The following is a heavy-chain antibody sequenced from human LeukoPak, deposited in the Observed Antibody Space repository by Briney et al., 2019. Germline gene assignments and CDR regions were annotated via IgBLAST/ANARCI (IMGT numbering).Heavy chain of an antibody. V-gene: IGHV3-30-3*01. CDR1: GFTFSSYA. CDR3: ARISSSDY. J-gene: IGHJ4*02. D-gene: IGHD6-6*01. CDR2: ISYDGSNK. Sequence: GGSLRLSCAASGFTFSSYAMHWVRQAPGKGLEWVAVISYDGSNKYYADSVKGRFTISRDNSKNTLYLQMNSLRAEDTAVYYCARISSSDYWGQGTLVTVSS.